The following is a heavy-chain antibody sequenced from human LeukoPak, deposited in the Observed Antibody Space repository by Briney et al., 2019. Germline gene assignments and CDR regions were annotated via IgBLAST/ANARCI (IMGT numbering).Heavy chain of an antibody. V-gene: IGHV1-2*02. CDR1: AYTFTGYY. CDR3: ARLIEGYYYGSGKFDP. J-gene: IGHJ5*02. Sequence: GASVKVSCKASAYTFTGYYMHWVRQAPGQGLEWIGWINPNSGGTNYAQKFQGRVTMTRDTSISTAYMELSRLRSDDTAVYYCARLIEGYYYGSGKFDPWGQGTLVTVSS. D-gene: IGHD3-10*01. CDR2: INPNSGGT.